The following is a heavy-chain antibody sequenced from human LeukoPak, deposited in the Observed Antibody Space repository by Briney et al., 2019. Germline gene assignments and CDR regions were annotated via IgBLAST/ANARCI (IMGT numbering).Heavy chain of an antibody. CDR1: GYSLTDNY. CDR2: INPNSGST. Sequence: ASVKVSCKASGYSLTDNYIFWIRQAPGQGLDWMGWINPNSGSTRYAQKFEGRVIMTKDTSINTVYLDLSSLTSDDTAVYYCARGASYYASGSFYPWGQGTLVTVSS. V-gene: IGHV1-2*02. D-gene: IGHD3-10*01. CDR3: ARGASYYASGSFYP. J-gene: IGHJ5*02.